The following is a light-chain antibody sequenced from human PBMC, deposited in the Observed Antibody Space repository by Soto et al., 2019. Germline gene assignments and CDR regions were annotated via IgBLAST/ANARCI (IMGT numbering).Light chain of an antibody. Sequence: EMLLTQSPCTLSWSPGERATLSCRASQSVSSSYLAWYQQKPGQSPRLFIYDASSRATGIPDRFSGSGSGTDFTLTISRLETEDFAVYFCYQYDSSPWTFGQGTQVDIK. J-gene: IGKJ1*01. CDR1: QSVSSSY. V-gene: IGKV3-20*01. CDR2: DAS. CDR3: YQYDSSPWT.